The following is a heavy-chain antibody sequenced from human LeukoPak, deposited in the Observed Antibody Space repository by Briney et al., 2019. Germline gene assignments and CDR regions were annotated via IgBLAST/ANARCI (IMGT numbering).Heavy chain of an antibody. J-gene: IGHJ4*02. D-gene: IGHD3-10*01. CDR1: GYSFTSYW. V-gene: IGHV5-51*01. CDR3: ARQKVTVVRGVIITEYFDY. Sequence: GEPLKISCKGSGYSFTSYWIGWVRQMPGKGLEWTGIIYPGDSDTRYSPSFQGQVTISADKSISTAYLQWSSLKASDTAMYYCARQKVTVVRGVIITEYFDYWGQGTLVTVSS. CDR2: IYPGDSDT.